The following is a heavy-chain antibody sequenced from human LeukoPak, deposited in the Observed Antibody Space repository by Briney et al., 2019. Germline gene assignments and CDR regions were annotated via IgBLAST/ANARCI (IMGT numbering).Heavy chain of an antibody. CDR2: TNHSGDT. V-gene: IGHV4-34*01. Sequence: SETLSLTCAVYGGSFSGYFYNWIRQTPGQGLEWIGETNHSGDTNYNPSLKSRVTMSVDSSKNQLSLCLSSLTAADTAVYYCARHLRLLESPFPPRAFDIWGQGTTVTVSS. D-gene: IGHD3-3*01. J-gene: IGHJ3*02. CDR1: GGSFSGYF. CDR3: ARHLRLLESPFPPRAFDI.